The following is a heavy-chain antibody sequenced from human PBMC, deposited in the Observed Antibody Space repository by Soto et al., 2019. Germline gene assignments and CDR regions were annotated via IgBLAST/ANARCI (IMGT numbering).Heavy chain of an antibody. CDR1: RITFNTYA. CDR2: FSHDAITR. Sequence: QVQLVESGGGVVQPGRSLRLSCAASRITFNTYAMHWVRQAPGKGLEWVAVFSHDAITRYYAYALKGRFTVSRDNSNNTLSLKMHSLTPADTAVYYCASGMGTFEARPSSFDYWGQGTLVSVSS. D-gene: IGHD3-9*01. V-gene: IGHV3-30*04. J-gene: IGHJ4*02. CDR3: ASGMGTFEARPSSFDY.